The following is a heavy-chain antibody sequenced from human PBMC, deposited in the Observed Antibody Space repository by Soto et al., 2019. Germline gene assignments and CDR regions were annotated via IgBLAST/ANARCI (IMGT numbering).Heavy chain of an antibody. CDR3: AGRFGSGFRAFDY. CDR1: GDTFNFYS. D-gene: IGHD3-10*01. CDR2: VNPIVSMS. V-gene: IGHV1-69*02. J-gene: IGHJ4*02. Sequence: QVQLVQSGAEVKRPGSSVKVSCKASGDTFNFYSINWVRQAPGLGLEWMGRVNPIVSMSNYAQKFQGRVTMTGDKSTSTAYMELSRLRFEDTAIFYCAGRFGSGFRAFDYWGQGALVTVSS.